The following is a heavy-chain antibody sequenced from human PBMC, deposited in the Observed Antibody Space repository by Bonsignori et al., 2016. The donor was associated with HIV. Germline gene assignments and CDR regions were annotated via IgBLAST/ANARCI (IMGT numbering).Heavy chain of an antibody. V-gene: IGHV3-53*01. Sequence: WIRQPPGKGLEWVSILYSAGSTYYADSVKGRFTISRDNSKNTLYLQMNSLRADDTAVYYCARVVTGEHWYFDLWGRGTLVTVSS. CDR3: ARVVTGEHWYFDL. J-gene: IGHJ2*01. CDR2: LYSAGST. D-gene: IGHD7-27*01.